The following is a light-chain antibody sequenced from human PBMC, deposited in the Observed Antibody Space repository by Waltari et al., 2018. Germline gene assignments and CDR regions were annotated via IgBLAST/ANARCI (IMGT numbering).Light chain of an antibody. CDR2: EDT. CDR3: QAWGSRTVV. CDR1: GLGNKY. V-gene: IGLV3-1*01. Sequence: SYELTQAPSVSVSPGQTATITCSGDGLGNKYTSWYQQKPGQSPVLVIYEDTTRPSGIPLRFSGSNSGNTAGLTISDTQTVDEADYYCQAWGSRTVVFGGGTKLTVL. J-gene: IGLJ2*01.